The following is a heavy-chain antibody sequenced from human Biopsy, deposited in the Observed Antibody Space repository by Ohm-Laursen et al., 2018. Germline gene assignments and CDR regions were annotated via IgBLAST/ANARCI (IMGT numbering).Heavy chain of an antibody. Sequence: SDTLSLTCAVSGDSISNDYWSWIRQPPGQGLQYIGFIYSGGNTNCNPSLRSRVTMSVDTSKNQFSLRLNSVTAADTAVYYCARGMRTTGWPYFDYWGQGILVTVSS. CDR3: ARGMRTTGWPYFDY. CDR2: IYSGGNT. V-gene: IGHV4-59*07. CDR1: GDSISNDY. D-gene: IGHD2/OR15-2a*01. J-gene: IGHJ4*02.